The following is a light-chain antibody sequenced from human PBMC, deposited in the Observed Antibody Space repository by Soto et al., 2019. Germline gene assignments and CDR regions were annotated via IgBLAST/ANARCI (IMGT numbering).Light chain of an antibody. V-gene: IGKV3-15*01. CDR3: QQHNAWPLT. CDR1: QTLCNW. J-gene: IGKJ3*01. Sequence: IVLIQSPGTLSVSPGERVILSCKASQTLCNWLAWYQQKPGQAPRLLICGGFTRATGIPARFSGSGSGTEFTLTINSLPSEDFAIYNCQQHNAWPLTFGPGTKLDLK. CDR2: GGF.